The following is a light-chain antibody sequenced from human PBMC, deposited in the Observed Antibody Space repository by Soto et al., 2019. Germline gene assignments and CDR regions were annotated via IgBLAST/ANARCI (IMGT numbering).Light chain of an antibody. CDR3: SSYFSNSTPYL. J-gene: IGLJ1*01. Sequence: QSVLTQPASVSGSPGQSITISCTGTRSDLGGYNFVSWYQQHSGKAPKLLIYNVSNRPSGVSNRFSGSRSGNTAYLTISGLQAEDEAAYYCSSYFSNSTPYLFGSGTKVTVL. CDR2: NVS. CDR1: RSDLGGYNF. V-gene: IGLV2-14*01.